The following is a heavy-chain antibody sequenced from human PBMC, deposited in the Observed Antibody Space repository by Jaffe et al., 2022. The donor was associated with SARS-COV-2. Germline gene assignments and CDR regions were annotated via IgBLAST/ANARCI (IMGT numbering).Heavy chain of an antibody. CDR3: ARSAYSYGLQY. J-gene: IGHJ1*01. V-gene: IGHV3-74*03. D-gene: IGHD5-18*01. CDR1: GFTFSSYW. Sequence: EVQLVESGGGLVQPGGSLRLSCAASGFTFSSYWMHWVRQVPGRGLVWVSRINSDGSSTMYADSVKGRFTISRDNAKNTLYLQMNSLRAEDTAVYYCARSAYSYGLQYWGQGTLVTVSS. CDR2: INSDGSST.